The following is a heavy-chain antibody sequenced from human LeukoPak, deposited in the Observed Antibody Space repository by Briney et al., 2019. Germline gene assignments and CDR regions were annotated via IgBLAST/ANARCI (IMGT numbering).Heavy chain of an antibody. CDR1: GGSISSSSYY. Sequence: SETLSLTCTVSGGSISSSSYYWGWIRQPAGKGLEWIGRIYTSGSTNYNPSLKSRVTISVDTSKNQFSLKLSSVTAADTAVYYCARGRYDSSGYPLPNRYYFDYWGQGTLVTVSS. D-gene: IGHD3-22*01. V-gene: IGHV4-61*02. CDR3: ARGRYDSSGYPLPNRYYFDY. J-gene: IGHJ4*02. CDR2: IYTSGST.